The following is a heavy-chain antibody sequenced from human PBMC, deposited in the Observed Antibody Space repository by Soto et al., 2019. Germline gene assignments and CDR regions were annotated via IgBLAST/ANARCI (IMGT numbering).Heavy chain of an antibody. V-gene: IGHV4-59*08. Sequence: SETLSLTCPVSGVSISSYYWSWIRQPPGKGLEWIGYIYYSGSTNYNPSLKSRVTISVDTSKNQFSLKLTSVTAADTAVYYCARHRAAGNNWFDPWGQGTLVTVSS. CDR3: ARHRAAGNNWFDP. D-gene: IGHD6-13*01. CDR1: GVSISSYY. CDR2: IYYSGST. J-gene: IGHJ5*02.